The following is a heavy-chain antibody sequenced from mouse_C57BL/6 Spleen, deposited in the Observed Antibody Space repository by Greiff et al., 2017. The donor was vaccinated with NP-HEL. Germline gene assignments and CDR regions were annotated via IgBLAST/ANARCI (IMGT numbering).Heavy chain of an antibody. V-gene: IGHV1-82*01. CDR2: IYPGDGDT. CDR1: GYAFSSSW. CDR3: EREYYGSSAWFAY. J-gene: IGHJ3*01. D-gene: IGHD1-1*01. Sequence: QVQLQQSGPELVKPGASVKISCKASGYAFSSSWMNWVKQRPGKGLEWIGRIYPGDGDTNYNGKFKGKATLTADKSSSTAYMQLSSLTSEDSAVYFCEREYYGSSAWFAYWGQGTLVTVSA.